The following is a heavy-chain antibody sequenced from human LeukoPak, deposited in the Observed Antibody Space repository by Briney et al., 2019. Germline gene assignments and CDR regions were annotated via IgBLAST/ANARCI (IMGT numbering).Heavy chain of an antibody. J-gene: IGHJ5*02. CDR3: ARDRSSSYTRDWFDP. D-gene: IGHD6-13*01. Sequence: SETLSLTCTVSGGSINGYYWSWIRQPAGKGLEWIGRIYNSESINYNPSLKSRVTMSIDTSKNQFSLKLNSVTAAATAVYYCARDRSSSYTRDWFDPWGQGALVTVSS. V-gene: IGHV4-4*07. CDR1: GGSINGYY. CDR2: IYNSESI.